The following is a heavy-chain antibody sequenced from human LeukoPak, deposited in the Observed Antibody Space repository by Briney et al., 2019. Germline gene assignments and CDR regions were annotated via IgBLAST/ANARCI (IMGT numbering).Heavy chain of an antibody. Sequence: SVKVSCKASGGTFSSYAISWLRQAPGQGLEWMGGIIPIFGTANYAQKFQGRVTITADESTSTAYMELSSLRSEDTAVYYCARSLRTGAPNDAAFDIWGQGTMVTVSS. CDR3: ARSLRTGAPNDAAFDI. V-gene: IGHV1-69*13. J-gene: IGHJ3*02. D-gene: IGHD1-1*01. CDR1: GGTFSSYA. CDR2: IIPIFGTA.